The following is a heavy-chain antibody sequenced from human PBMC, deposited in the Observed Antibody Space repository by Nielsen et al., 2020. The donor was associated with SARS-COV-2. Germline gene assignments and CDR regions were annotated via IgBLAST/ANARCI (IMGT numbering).Heavy chain of an antibody. Sequence: WVRQAPGQGLEWMGGIIPIFGTANYAQKFQGRVTITADKSTSTAYMELSSLRSEDTAVYYCARPEQLGASADPPLYYYYGMDVWGQGTTVTVSS. CDR3: ARPEQLGASADPPLYYYYGMDV. D-gene: IGHD6-6*01. CDR2: IIPIFGTA. J-gene: IGHJ6*02. V-gene: IGHV1-69*06.